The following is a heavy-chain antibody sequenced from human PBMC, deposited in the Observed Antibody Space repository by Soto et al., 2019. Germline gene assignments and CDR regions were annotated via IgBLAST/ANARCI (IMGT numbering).Heavy chain of an antibody. CDR2: IYYSGST. Sequence: SETLSLTCTVSGGSISSGGYYWSWIRQHPGKGLEWIGYIYYSGSTYYNPSLQSRVTISVDTSKNQFSLKLSSVTAADTAVYYCARDYYDSSGYYYVESWGQGTLVTVSS. V-gene: IGHV4-31*03. CDR3: ARDYYDSSGYYYVES. J-gene: IGHJ4*02. D-gene: IGHD3-22*01. CDR1: GGSISSGGYY.